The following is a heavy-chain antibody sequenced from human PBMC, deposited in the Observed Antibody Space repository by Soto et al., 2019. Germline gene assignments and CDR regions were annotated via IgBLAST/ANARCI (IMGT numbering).Heavy chain of an antibody. CDR2: IYYSGST. V-gene: IGHV4-31*03. D-gene: IGHD2-21*02. J-gene: IGHJ6*02. CDR3: ARVCGGDCHYGMDV. Sequence: QVQLQESGPGLVKPSQTLSLTCTVSGGSISSGGYYWRWIRQHPGKGLEWIGYIYYSGSTYYNPPLKRRVTISVDPSKNQFSLQLSSVTAADTAVYYCARVCGGDCHYGMDVWGQGTTVTVSS. CDR1: GGSISSGGYY.